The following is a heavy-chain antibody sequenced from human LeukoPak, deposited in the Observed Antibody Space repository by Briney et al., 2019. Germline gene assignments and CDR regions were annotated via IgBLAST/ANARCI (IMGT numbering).Heavy chain of an antibody. J-gene: IGHJ5*02. CDR2: IIVVSGNT. V-gene: IGHV1-58*02. CDR1: GFDFVTSV. D-gene: IGHD3/OR15-3a*01. CDR3: ATAGGLGLGENWFDP. Sequence: SVKVACKTSGFDFVTSVIHWVRQPREQRLGWIGEIIVVSGNTKYGEKFQERATISRDMSTSTVYVELTSLRSGDTAVYYCATAGGLGLGENWFDPWGQGTLVTLSS.